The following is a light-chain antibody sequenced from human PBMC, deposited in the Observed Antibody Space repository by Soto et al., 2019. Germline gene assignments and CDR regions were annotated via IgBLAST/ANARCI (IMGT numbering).Light chain of an antibody. CDR1: SSDVGGYNY. V-gene: IGLV2-11*01. CDR3: CSYAGNSLWV. J-gene: IGLJ3*02. Sequence: QSALTQPRSVSGSPGQSVTISCPGTSSDVGGYNYVSWYQQHPGKAPKLMIYDVSKWPSGVPDRFSGSKSGNTASLTISGLQAEDEADYYCCSYAGNSLWVFGGGTKVTVL. CDR2: DVS.